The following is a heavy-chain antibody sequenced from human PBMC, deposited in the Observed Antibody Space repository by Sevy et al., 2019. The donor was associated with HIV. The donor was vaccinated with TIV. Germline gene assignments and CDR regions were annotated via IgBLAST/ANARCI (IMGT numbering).Heavy chain of an antibody. V-gene: IGHV4-34*01. CDR2: INHSGST. D-gene: IGHD3-3*01. CDR1: GGSFSGYY. Sequence: SETLSLTCAVYGGSFSGYYWSWIRQPPGKGLEWIGEINHSGSTNYYPSLKSRVTISVDTSKNQFSLKLSSVTAADTAVYYCARGRPYYDFWSGFIDAFDIWGQGTMVTVSS. CDR3: ARGRPYYDFWSGFIDAFDI. J-gene: IGHJ3*02.